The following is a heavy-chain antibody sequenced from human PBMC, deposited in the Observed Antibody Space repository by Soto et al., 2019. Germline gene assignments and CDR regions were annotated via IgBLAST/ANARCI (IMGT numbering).Heavy chain of an antibody. J-gene: IGHJ4*02. Sequence: GGSLRLSCAASGFTFSSYAMHWVRQAPGKGLEWVAVISYDGSNKYYADSVKGRFTISRDNSKNTLYLQMNSLRAEDTAVYYCARDGAYDYVWGSYRYTASANFDYWGQGTLVTVSS. CDR2: ISYDGSNK. CDR1: GFTFSSYA. V-gene: IGHV3-30-3*01. D-gene: IGHD3-16*02. CDR3: ARDGAYDYVWGSYRYTASANFDY.